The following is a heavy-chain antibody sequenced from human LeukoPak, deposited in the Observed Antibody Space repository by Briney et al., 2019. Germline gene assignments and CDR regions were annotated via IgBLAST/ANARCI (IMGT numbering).Heavy chain of an antibody. V-gene: IGHV1-46*01. J-gene: IGHJ4*02. CDR1: GYTFTSYY. CDR2: INPSGGST. D-gene: IGHD5-18*01. Sequence: ASVKVSCKASGYTFTSYYMHWVRQAPGQGLEWMGIINPSGGSTSYAQKFQGRVTMTRDTSITTAYMELSRLRSDDTAVYYCAGSGYSYGEGWYWGQGTLVTVSS. CDR3: AGSGYSYGEGWY.